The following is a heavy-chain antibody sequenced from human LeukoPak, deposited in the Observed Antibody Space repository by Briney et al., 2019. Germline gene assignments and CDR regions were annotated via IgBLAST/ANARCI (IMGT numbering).Heavy chain of an antibody. CDR1: GGSISSGGYY. J-gene: IGHJ6*02. CDR3: ARDRLVRGVTPTLFYYYGMDV. D-gene: IGHD3-10*01. Sequence: SETLPLTCTVSGGSISSGGYYWSWIRQHPGKGLEWIGYIYYSGSTYYNPSLKSRVTISVDTSKNQFSLKLSSVTAADTAVYYCARDRLVRGVTPTLFYYYGMDVWGQGTTVTVSS. CDR2: IYYSGST. V-gene: IGHV4-31*03.